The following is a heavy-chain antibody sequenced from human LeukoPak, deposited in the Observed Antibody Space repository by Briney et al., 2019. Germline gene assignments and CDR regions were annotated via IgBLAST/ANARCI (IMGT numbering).Heavy chain of an antibody. Sequence: PGGSLRLSCAASGFTFSSYGMHWVRQAPGKGLEWVAFIRYDGSNKYYADSVKGRFTISRDNSKNTLYLQMNSLRAEDTAVYYCAKDDTMIVVGIDYWGQGTLVTVSS. D-gene: IGHD3-22*01. CDR2: IRYDGSNK. V-gene: IGHV3-30*02. J-gene: IGHJ4*02. CDR1: GFTFSSYG. CDR3: AKDDTMIVVGIDY.